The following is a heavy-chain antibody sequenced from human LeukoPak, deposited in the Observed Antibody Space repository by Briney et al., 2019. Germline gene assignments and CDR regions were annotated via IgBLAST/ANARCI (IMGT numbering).Heavy chain of an antibody. CDR2: THESGTT. V-gene: IGHV4-59*01. Sequence: SETLSLTCTVSGGSISSFFWNWIRQPPGKGLEWIAFTHESGTTNYNPSLKSRVTMSLDTSKNQFSLRLSSVTTADTAFHYCARSRGGYGDYGSWFDPWGQGTLVNVSP. D-gene: IGHD4-17*01. J-gene: IGHJ5*02. CDR1: GGSISSFF. CDR3: ARSRGGYGDYGSWFDP.